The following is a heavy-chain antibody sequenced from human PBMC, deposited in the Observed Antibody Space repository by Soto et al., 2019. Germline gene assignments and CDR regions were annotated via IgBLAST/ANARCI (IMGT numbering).Heavy chain of an antibody. Sequence: ASGKVSCKASGYTFTNYAIHWVRQAPGQRLEWMGWINSDSGYTKYSQKFQDRVSITRDTSASTAYMELGSLRSEDTAVYYCARGRHYGSGTFNYFDYWGQGTLVTVSS. CDR2: INSDSGYT. J-gene: IGHJ4*02. CDR3: ARGRHYGSGTFNYFDY. V-gene: IGHV1-3*01. CDR1: GYTFTNYA. D-gene: IGHD3-10*01.